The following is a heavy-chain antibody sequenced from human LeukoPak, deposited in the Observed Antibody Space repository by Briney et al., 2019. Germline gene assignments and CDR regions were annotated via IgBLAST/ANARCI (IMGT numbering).Heavy chain of an antibody. Sequence: SETLSLTCTVSGGSISSHYWSWIRQPPGKGLEWIGCIYYSGSTNYNPSLKSRVTISVDTSKNQFSLKLSSVTAADTAVYYCARGGGLRYFDWLPTAGLDYWGQGTLVTVSS. CDR2: IYYSGST. J-gene: IGHJ4*02. V-gene: IGHV4-59*11. D-gene: IGHD3-9*01. CDR1: GGSISSHY. CDR3: ARGGGLRYFDWLPTAGLDY.